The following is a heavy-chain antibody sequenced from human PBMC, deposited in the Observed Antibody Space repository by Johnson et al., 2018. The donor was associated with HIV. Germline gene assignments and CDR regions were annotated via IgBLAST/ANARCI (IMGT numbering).Heavy chain of an antibody. D-gene: IGHD6-19*01. J-gene: IGHJ3*02. CDR1: GFTFSDHY. CDR3: ARASHSSGWYGRLGDAFDI. CDR2: ISSSGSTI. V-gene: IGHV3-11*01. Sequence: QVHLVESGGGLVQPGGSLRLSCAGSGFTFSDHYMSWVRQAPGKGLEWVSFISSSGSTIYYSDSVKGRFTISRDNAKNSLYLQMNSRRAEDTAFYYCARASHSSGWYGRLGDAFDIWGQGTMVTVSS.